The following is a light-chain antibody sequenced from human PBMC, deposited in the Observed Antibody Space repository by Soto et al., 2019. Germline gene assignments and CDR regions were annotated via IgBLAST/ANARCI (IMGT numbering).Light chain of an antibody. J-gene: IGKJ4*01. CDR2: GAS. V-gene: IGKV3-20*01. CDR3: QQYSSSPLT. CDR1: QSVRSSH. Sequence: EIVLTQFPGTLCLSPGERATLSCRTSQSVRSSHLAWYQQKPGQAPRLLIYGASSRATGIPDRFSGSGSGTDFTLTISRLEPEDFAVYHCQQYSSSPLTFGGGTKVEIK.